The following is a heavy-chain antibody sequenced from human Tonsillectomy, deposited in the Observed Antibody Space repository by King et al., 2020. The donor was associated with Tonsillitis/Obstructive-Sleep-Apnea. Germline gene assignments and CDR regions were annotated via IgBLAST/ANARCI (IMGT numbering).Heavy chain of an antibody. Sequence: QLVQSGGGLVQPGGSLRLSCASSGFSFSSYAMTWVRQGPGKGLEWVSTITDSGGNTFYADSVKGRFTISRDNSKDTLFLQMHTPRVEDTALYVCAVRRTYGSSWYLHFDLWGRGTLVTVSP. CDR2: ITDSGGNT. CDR1: GFSFSSYA. V-gene: IGHV3-23*04. CDR3: AVRRTYGSSWYLHFDL. D-gene: IGHD6-13*01. J-gene: IGHJ2*01.